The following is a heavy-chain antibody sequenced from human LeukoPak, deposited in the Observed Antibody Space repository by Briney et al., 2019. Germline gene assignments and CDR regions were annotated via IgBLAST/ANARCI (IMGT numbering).Heavy chain of an antibody. CDR1: GFTFSNSW. V-gene: IGHV3-7*01. J-gene: IGHJ4*02. CDR3: ARVSSGGRESIYFDS. D-gene: IGHD1-26*01. Sequence: AGGSLRLSCAASGFTFSNSWMNWVRQAPGKGLEWVANIKQDGSEKYYVDSVKGRFTISRENAKNSLYLQMNSLRAGDTAVYYCARVSSGGRESIYFDSWGQGTLVTVSS. CDR2: IKQDGSEK.